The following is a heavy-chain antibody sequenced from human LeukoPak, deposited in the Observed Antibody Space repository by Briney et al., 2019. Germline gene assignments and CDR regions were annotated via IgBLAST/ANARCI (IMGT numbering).Heavy chain of an antibody. V-gene: IGHV3-7*01. D-gene: IGHD4-17*01. CDR3: ARDYGDYVSLNAFDI. J-gene: IGHJ3*02. CDR1: GFTFSSYW. Sequence: GGSLRLSCAASGFTFSSYWMSWVRQAPGKGLEWVANIKQDGSEKYYVDSVKGRFTISRDNAKNSLYLQMNSLRAEDTAVYYCARDYGDYVSLNAFDIWGQGTMVTVSS. CDR2: IKQDGSEK.